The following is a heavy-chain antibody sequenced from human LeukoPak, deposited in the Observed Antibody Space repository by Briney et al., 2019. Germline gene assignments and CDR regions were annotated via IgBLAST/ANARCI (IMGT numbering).Heavy chain of an antibody. D-gene: IGHD2-15*01. V-gene: IGHV1-2*02. Sequence: ASVKVSCKASEYTFTDYYMHWVRQAPGQGLEWMGWVNSNSGATDYAQKFQGRVTMTSDTSISTAYMDLSRLRSDDTAVYYCARASRAVAGDYYYWYMDVWGKGTTVTISS. CDR1: EYTFTDYY. J-gene: IGHJ6*03. CDR2: VNSNSGAT. CDR3: ARASRAVAGDYYYWYMDV.